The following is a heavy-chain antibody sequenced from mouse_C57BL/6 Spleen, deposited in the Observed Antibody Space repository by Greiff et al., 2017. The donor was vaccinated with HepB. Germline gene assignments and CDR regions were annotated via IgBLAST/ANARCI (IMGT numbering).Heavy chain of an antibody. CDR3: ARGGYDGDWYFDV. CDR1: GYTFTTYP. J-gene: IGHJ1*03. CDR2: FHPYNDDT. Sequence: VQLKESGAELVKPGASVKMSCKASGYTFTTYPIEWMKQNHGKSLEWIGNFHPYNDDTKYNEKFKGKATLTVEKSSSTVYLELSRLTSDDSAVYYCARGGYDGDWYFDVWGTGTTVTVSS. V-gene: IGHV1-47*01. D-gene: IGHD2-2*01.